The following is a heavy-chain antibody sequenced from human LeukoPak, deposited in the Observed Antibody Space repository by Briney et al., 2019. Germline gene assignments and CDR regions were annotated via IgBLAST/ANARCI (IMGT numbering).Heavy chain of an antibody. Sequence: PGGSLRLSCAASGFTFSSYDMHWVRQATGKGLEWVSAIGTAGDTYYPGSVKGRFTISRENAKNSLYLQMNSLRAGDTAVYYCARAIAVAGVYYFDYWGQGTLVTVSS. D-gene: IGHD6-19*01. CDR3: ARAIAVAGVYYFDY. CDR1: GFTFSSYD. J-gene: IGHJ4*02. V-gene: IGHV3-13*01. CDR2: IGTAGDT.